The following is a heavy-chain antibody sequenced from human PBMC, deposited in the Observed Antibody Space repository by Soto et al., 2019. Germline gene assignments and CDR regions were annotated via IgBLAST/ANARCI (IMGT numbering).Heavy chain of an antibody. CDR2: IVVGSGNT. CDR3: AADSSGHSSDAFDI. CDR1: GFTFTSSA. D-gene: IGHD3-22*01. Sequence: SVKVSCKASGFTFTSSAVQWVRQALGQRLEWIGWIVVGSGNTNYAQKFQERVTITRDMSTSTAYMELSSLRSEDTAVYYCAADSSGHSSDAFDIWGQGTMVTVSS. J-gene: IGHJ3*02. V-gene: IGHV1-58*01.